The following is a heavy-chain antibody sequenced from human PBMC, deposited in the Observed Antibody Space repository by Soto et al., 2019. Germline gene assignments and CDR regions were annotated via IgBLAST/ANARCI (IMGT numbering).Heavy chain of an antibody. CDR1: DGSISSGGYS. CDR3: VRVPDY. CDR2: IYHSGST. V-gene: IGHV4-30-2*01. Sequence: SLMMSDTCAVADGSISSGGYSWSWIRQPPGKGLDWIGYIYHSGSTYYNPSLKSRVTISVDRSKNQFSLKLSSVTAADTAVYYCVRVPDYWGQGTLVTVSS. J-gene: IGHJ4*02.